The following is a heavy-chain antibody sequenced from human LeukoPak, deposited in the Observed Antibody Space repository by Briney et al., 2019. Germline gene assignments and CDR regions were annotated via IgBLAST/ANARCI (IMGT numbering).Heavy chain of an antibody. CDR3: AREVYRQPSFYYYYYTDV. V-gene: IGHV4-34*01. CDR1: GGSFSGYY. D-gene: IGHD2-2*01. J-gene: IGHJ6*03. Sequence: PSETLSLTCAVYGGSFSGYYWSWIRQPPGKGLEWIGEINHSGSTNYNPSLKSRVTISVDTSKNQFSLKLSSVTAADTAVYYCAREVYRQPSFYYYYYTDVWGKGTTVTVSS. CDR2: INHSGST.